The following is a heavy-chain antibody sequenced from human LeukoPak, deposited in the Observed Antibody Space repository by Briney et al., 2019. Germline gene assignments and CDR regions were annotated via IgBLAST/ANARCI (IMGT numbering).Heavy chain of an antibody. V-gene: IGHV3-30-3*01. CDR2: ISYDGSNK. J-gene: IGHJ4*02. CDR1: GFTFSNYA. CDR3: ARAQTGYPPDY. Sequence: PEGSLRLSCAASGFTFSNYAMHWVRQAPGKGLEWVALISYDGSNKYYADSVKGRFTISRDNSKNTLFLQMNSLRAEDTTVYYCARAQTGYPPDYWGQGTLVTVSS. D-gene: IGHD3-9*01.